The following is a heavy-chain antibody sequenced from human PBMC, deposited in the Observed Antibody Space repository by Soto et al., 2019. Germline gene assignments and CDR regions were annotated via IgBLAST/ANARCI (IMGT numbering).Heavy chain of an antibody. V-gene: IGHV4-4*07. CDR1: GGSISGYY. CDR3: ARGGEFYVLDV. D-gene: IGHD3-16*01. Sequence: QVQLQESGPGLVKPSETLSLTCTVSGGSISGYYWTWIRQPAGKGLEWIGRKHPSGTTNYNPSLKSRVTMSIDTSTNQFSLNLSSVTAADTAVYYCARGGEFYVLDVWGQGTTVAVSS. J-gene: IGHJ6*02. CDR2: KHPSGTT.